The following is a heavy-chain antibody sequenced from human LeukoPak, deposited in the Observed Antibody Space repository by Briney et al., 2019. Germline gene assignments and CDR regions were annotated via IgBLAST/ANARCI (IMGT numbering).Heavy chain of an antibody. D-gene: IGHD1-1*01. CDR3: ARGTPTRSFDY. V-gene: IGHV1-18*04. Sequence: ASVKVSCKASGYTFSGYYMHWVRQAPGQGLEWMGWISAYNGNTNYAQKIQGRVTMTTDTSTSTAYMELRSLRSDDTAVYYCARGTPTRSFDYWGQGTLVTVAS. CDR2: ISAYNGNT. J-gene: IGHJ4*02. CDR1: GYTFSGYY.